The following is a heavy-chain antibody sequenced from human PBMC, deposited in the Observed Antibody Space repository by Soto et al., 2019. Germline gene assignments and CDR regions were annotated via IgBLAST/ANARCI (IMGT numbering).Heavy chain of an antibody. D-gene: IGHD3-3*01. CDR3: ARDASYYSLWSGYYPSRNGMDV. V-gene: IGHV3-33*01. CDR2: IWYDASKK. J-gene: IGHJ6*02. Sequence: QVQVVESGGGVVQPGRSLRLSCAASGFTFSSFGMHWVRQAPGKGLEWVSLIWYDASKKSYGDSVKGRFTISRDNSRNTVYLQMNSLRADDTAVYYCARDASYYSLWSGYYPSRNGMDVWGQGTTVTVSS. CDR1: GFTFSSFG.